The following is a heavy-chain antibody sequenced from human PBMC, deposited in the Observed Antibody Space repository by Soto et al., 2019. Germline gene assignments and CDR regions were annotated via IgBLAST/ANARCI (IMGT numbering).Heavy chain of an antibody. V-gene: IGHV4-34*01. CDR1: GGSFSGYY. CDR3: ARGRKYYSDSSPLGQGDP. D-gene: IGHD3-22*01. Sequence: PSETLSLTCAVYGGSFSGYYWSWIRQPPGKGLEWMGEINHSGSTNYNPSLKSRVPISVDTSKNQFSLKLSSVTAADTAVYYCARGRKYYSDSSPLGQGDPWGQGTLVTVSS. J-gene: IGHJ5*02. CDR2: INHSGST.